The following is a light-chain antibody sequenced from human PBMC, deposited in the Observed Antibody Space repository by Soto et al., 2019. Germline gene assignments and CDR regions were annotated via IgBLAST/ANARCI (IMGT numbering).Light chain of an antibody. CDR1: QSVSTW. J-gene: IGKJ2*01. Sequence: DIQMTQSPSILSASVGDRVTITCRASQSVSTWLAWYQQKPGKAPKLLIYEASTLQGGVPSTFSGSGSGTEFTLTISSLQPDDFATYYCQHYDSHRGSFGQGTKVEI. CDR3: QHYDSHRGS. CDR2: EAS. V-gene: IGKV1-5*01.